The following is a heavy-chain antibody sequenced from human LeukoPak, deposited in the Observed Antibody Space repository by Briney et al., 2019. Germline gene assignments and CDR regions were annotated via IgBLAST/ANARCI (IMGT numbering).Heavy chain of an antibody. CDR1: VYTFTGYY. CDR2: INPYSGGT. CDR3: ARGVGDYANY. V-gene: IGHV1-2*02. J-gene: IGHJ4*02. Sequence: GASVKVSCKASVYTFTGYYIHWVRQAPGQGLEWMGWINPYSGGTNYAQKFQGRVTMTGDTSISTAYMDLSGLRSDDTAVYYCARGVGDYANYWGQGTLVTVSS. D-gene: IGHD4-17*01.